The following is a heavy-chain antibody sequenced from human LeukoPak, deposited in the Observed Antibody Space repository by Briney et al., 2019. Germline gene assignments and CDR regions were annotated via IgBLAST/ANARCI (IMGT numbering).Heavy chain of an antibody. CDR1: GFTFSNAW. D-gene: IGHD1-26*01. V-gene: IGHV3-15*01. CDR3: TTDLVVGATVAYYYYGMDV. J-gene: IGHJ6*02. Sequence: GGSLRLSCAASGFTFSNAWMSWVRQAPGKGLEWVGRIKSKTDGGTTDYAAPVKGRFTISRDDSKNTLYLQMNSLKTEDTAVYYCTTDLVVGATVAYYYYGMDVWGQGTTVTVSS. CDR2: IKSKTDGGTT.